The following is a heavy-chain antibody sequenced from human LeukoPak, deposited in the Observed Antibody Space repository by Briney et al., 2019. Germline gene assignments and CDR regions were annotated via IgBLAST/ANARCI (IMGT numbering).Heavy chain of an antibody. CDR3: ARSYDSSGYYYAGNWFDP. CDR2: INHSGST. Sequence: SETLSLTCAVSGGSFSGYYWSWIRQPPGKGLEWIGEINHSGSTNYNPSLKSRVTISVDTSKNQFSLKLSSVTAADTAVYYCARSYDSSGYYYAGNWFDPWGQGTLVTVSS. V-gene: IGHV4-34*01. D-gene: IGHD3-22*01. J-gene: IGHJ5*02. CDR1: GGSFSGYY.